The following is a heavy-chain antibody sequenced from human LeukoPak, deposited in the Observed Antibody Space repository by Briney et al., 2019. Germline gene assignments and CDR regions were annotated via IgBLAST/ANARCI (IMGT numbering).Heavy chain of an antibody. D-gene: IGHD3-3*01. J-gene: IGHJ6*03. Sequence: SETLSLTCTVSGVSINSHYWSWIRQPPGKGMEWIGFIYDSGSANYKSSLKSRVTMTVDTSKNQVSLKLNSVTAADTAVYYCARVLQNYYHMDVWGKGTTVTVSS. CDR1: GVSINSHY. CDR2: IYDSGSA. CDR3: ARVLQNYYHMDV. V-gene: IGHV4-59*11.